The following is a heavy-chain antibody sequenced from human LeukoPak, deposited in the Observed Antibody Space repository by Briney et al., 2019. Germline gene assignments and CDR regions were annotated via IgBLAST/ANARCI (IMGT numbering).Heavy chain of an antibody. D-gene: IGHD4-11*01. CDR2: ISSSGSFI. CDR3: AKDSYSKGDY. V-gene: IGHV3-21*04. J-gene: IGHJ4*02. CDR1: GFTFSSYS. Sequence: PGGSLRLSCAASGFTFSSYSMNWVRQAPGEGLEWVSSISSSGSFIYYADSVKGRFTISRDNAKNSLYLQMNSLRAEDTAVYYCAKDSYSKGDYWGQGTLVTVSS.